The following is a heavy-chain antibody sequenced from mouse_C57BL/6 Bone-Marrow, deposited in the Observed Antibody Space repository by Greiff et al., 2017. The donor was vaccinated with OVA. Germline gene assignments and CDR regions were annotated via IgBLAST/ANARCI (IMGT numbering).Heavy chain of an antibody. V-gene: IGHV1-19*01. CDR1: GYTFTDYY. CDR2: INPYNGGT. CDR3: ARPRKLYYFDY. J-gene: IGHJ2*01. Sequence: EVQLQQSGPVLVKPGASVKMSCKASGYTFTDYYMNWVKQSHGKSLEWIGVINPYNGGTSYNQKFKGKATLTVDTSSSTSYMELNSLTSEDSAVYYVARPRKLYYFDYWGQGTTLTVSS. D-gene: IGHD4-1*01.